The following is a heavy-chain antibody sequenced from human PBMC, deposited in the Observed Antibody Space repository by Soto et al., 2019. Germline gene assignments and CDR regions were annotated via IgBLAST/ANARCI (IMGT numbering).Heavy chain of an antibody. CDR3: VRGGYMHACDI. CDR2: MNNDGSYT. J-gene: IGHJ3*02. V-gene: IGHV3-74*01. D-gene: IGHD6-13*01. Sequence: EVQLVESGGGLVQPGGSLRLSCAASGFTFSSYWMYWVRQAPGKGLEWVSHMNNDGSYTFYAESVKGRFSFSRDNAKSPLNLQRNSLRAEDTAVYYCVRGGYMHACDIWGQGTIVNVSS. CDR1: GFTFSSYW.